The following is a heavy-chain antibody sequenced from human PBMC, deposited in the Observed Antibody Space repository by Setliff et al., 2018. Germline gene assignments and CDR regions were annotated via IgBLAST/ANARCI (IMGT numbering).Heavy chain of an antibody. CDR3: ARSFARREKFLLDY. Sequence: PSETLSLTCAVYGGSFSGYYWSWIRQPPGKRLEWIGEIIHTGSINYNPSLKSRVTISMDTSKDQFSLRVSSVTAADTAVYYCARSFARREKFLLDYWGQGALVTVSS. J-gene: IGHJ4*02. CDR1: GGSFSGYY. CDR2: IIHTGSI. V-gene: IGHV4-34*12.